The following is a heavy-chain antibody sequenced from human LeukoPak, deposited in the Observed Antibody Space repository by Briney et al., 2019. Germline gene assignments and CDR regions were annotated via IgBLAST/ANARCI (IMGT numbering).Heavy chain of an antibody. J-gene: IGHJ4*02. CDR2: FYYGGST. Sequence: PSETLSLTCTVSGDSITSSSYYWAWVRQPPGEGLGWIGSFYYGGSTYYSPSLKRRVTISVDTSKNQFSLKLSSVTAADTAVYYCARRNYGGAIDYWGQGSLVTVSS. V-gene: IGHV4-39*01. D-gene: IGHD4-17*01. CDR1: GDSITSSSYY. CDR3: ARRNYGGAIDY.